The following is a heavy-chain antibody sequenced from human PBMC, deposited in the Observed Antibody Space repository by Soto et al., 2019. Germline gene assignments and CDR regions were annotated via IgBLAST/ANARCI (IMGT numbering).Heavy chain of an antibody. V-gene: IGHV3-66*01. D-gene: IGHD2-15*01. Sequence: PGVSLRLWCAASGFTVSSNYMSWVRQAPGKGLEWVSVIYSGGSTYYADSVKGRFTISRDNSKNTLYLQMNSLRAEDTAVYYCARAFCSGGSCYPYYFDCWGQGTLVTVSS. J-gene: IGHJ4*02. CDR2: IYSGGST. CDR1: GFTVSSNY. CDR3: ARAFCSGGSCYPYYFDC.